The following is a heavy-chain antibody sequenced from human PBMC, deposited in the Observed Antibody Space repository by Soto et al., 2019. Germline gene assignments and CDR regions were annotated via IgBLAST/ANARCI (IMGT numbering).Heavy chain of an antibody. Sequence: QITLKESGPTLVKPTQTLTLTCTFSGFSLSTSGVGVGWIRQPPGKALEWLALIYWDDDKRYSQSLNSKLTSTTDTSKHQVVHTMTNMDPVDTATYYCGHGLVTPFDPWGQGSLVAVS. CDR2: IYWDDDK. CDR1: GFSLSTSGVG. D-gene: IGHD2-21*02. CDR3: GHGLVTPFDP. J-gene: IGHJ5*02. V-gene: IGHV2-5*02.